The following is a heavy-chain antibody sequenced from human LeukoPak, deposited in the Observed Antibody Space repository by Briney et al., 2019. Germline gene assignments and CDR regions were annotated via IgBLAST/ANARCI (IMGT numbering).Heavy chain of an antibody. D-gene: IGHD2-2*01. J-gene: IGHJ4*02. V-gene: IGHV3-23*01. Sequence: GGSLRLSCAASGFTFSNYAMTWVRQAPGRGLEWVSTITRFTGTTYYADSVKGRFTISRGDSNNTLYLQMNSLRAGDTAVYYCARDTRLMYYFDFWGQGALVTVSS. CDR1: GFTFSNYA. CDR2: ITRFTGTT. CDR3: ARDTRLMYYFDF.